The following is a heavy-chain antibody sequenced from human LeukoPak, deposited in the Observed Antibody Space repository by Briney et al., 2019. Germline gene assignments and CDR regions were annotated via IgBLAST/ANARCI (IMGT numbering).Heavy chain of an antibody. J-gene: IGHJ4*02. CDR1: GFTFSTYT. CDR3: ARDFGATIFDFDY. Sequence: GGSLRLSCAASGFTFSTYTMNWVRQAPGKGLEWVSSISSIGSTIYYADSVKGRFTISRDNAKNSLYLQMNSLRVEDTAVYYCARDFGATIFDFDYWGQGTLVTVSS. V-gene: IGHV3-48*01. CDR2: ISSIGSTI. D-gene: IGHD1-26*01.